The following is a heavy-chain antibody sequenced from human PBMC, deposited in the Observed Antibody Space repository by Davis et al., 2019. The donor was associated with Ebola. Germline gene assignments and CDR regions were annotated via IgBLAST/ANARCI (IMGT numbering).Heavy chain of an antibody. J-gene: IGHJ6*04. CDR3: AKGGSGWPSDYSYGMGV. CDR2: IYRDGSEK. CDR1: GFTFDNFW. Sequence: GGSLRLSCAASGFTFDNFWMSWVRQAPGKGLEWVANIYRDGSEKYYVDSVKGRFTISRDNTKNSLYLQMNSLRAEDTAVYYCAKGGSGWPSDYSYGMGVWGKGTTVTVSS. V-gene: IGHV3-7*03. D-gene: IGHD6-19*01.